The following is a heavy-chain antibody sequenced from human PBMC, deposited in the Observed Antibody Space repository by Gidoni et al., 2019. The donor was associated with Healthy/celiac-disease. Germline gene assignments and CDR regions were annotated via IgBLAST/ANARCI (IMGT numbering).Heavy chain of an antibody. CDR3: AKDHYGSGSYFSYWYFDL. Sequence: EVQLLESGGGLVQPGGSLRLSCAAPGFPFSLYSMVWVRQAPGEGLEWVSAISGSGGSTYYADSVKGRFTISRDNSKNTLYLQMNSLRAEDTAVYYCAKDHYGSGSYFSYWYFDLWGRGTLVTVSS. CDR2: ISGSGGST. J-gene: IGHJ2*01. CDR1: GFPFSLYS. D-gene: IGHD3-10*01. V-gene: IGHV3-23*01.